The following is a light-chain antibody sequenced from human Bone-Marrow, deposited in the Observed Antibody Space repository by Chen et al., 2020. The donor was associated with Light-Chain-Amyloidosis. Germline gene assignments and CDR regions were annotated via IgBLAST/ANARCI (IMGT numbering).Light chain of an antibody. CDR1: QSISSY. Sequence: DIQMTQSPSSRSGSVGDRVTITCRASQSISSYLNWYQQKQGKAPKLLVYAAFSLQSGVPSRFSGSGSGTVFTLTISSLQPEDFATYYCQQSYSTPITFGQGTRLGIK. CDR3: QQSYSTPIT. J-gene: IGKJ5*01. V-gene: IGKV1-39*01. CDR2: AAF.